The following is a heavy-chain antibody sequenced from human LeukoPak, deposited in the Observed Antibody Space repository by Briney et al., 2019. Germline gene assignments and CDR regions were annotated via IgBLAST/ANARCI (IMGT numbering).Heavy chain of an antibody. CDR3: ARLVSSSPSPLDY. V-gene: IGHV3-21*01. CDR2: ISSSSSYI. Sequence: PGGSLRLSCAASGFTFSSYSMNWVRQAPGKGLEWVSSISSSSSYIYYADSVKGRFTISRDNAKNSLYLQMNSLRAEDTAVYYYARLVSSSPSPLDYWGQGTLVTVSS. CDR1: GFTFSSYS. J-gene: IGHJ4*02. D-gene: IGHD6-13*01.